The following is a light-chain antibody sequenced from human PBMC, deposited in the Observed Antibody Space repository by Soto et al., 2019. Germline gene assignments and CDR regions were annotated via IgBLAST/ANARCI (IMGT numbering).Light chain of an antibody. CDR3: QQYHIYSWT. V-gene: IGKV1-5*01. J-gene: IGKJ1*01. CDR1: QSVGTW. Sequence: DIQMTQSPSTLSAYVGDRVTVTCRASQSVGTWLAWYQQKPGRAPNLLIYDASTLKGGVPSRFSGGGSGTEFTLTISSLQPDDFATYYCQQYHIYSWTFGQGTKVDI. CDR2: DAS.